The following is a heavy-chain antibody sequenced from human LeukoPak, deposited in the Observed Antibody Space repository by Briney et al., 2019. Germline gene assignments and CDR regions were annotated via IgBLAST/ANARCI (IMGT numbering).Heavy chain of an antibody. Sequence: SETLSLTCSVSGGSVSSFFWSWIRQPAGKGLEWLGRMYASGSANYNPSLKSRISMSVDTSKSQFSLNLTPVTAADTAVYYCARDIVAASSDGFDVWGQGTTVTVSS. CDR2: MYASGSA. V-gene: IGHV4-4*07. D-gene: IGHD2-15*01. CDR3: ARDIVAASSDGFDV. CDR1: GGSVSSFF. J-gene: IGHJ3*01.